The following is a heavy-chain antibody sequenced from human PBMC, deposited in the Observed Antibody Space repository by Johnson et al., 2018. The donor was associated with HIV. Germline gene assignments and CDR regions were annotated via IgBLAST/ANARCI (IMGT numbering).Heavy chain of an antibody. CDR2: INWNGGST. D-gene: IGHD1-26*01. CDR3: ARVVARVGAHGAPVFAFDI. Sequence: VQLVESGGGVVQPGRSLRLSCAASGFTFDDYGMSWVRQAPGQGLEWVAGINWNGGSTGYADSVKGRFTISRDNAKHSLYLQMNSLRAEATALYYCARVVARVGAHGAPVFAFDIWGQGTMVTVSS. V-gene: IGHV3-20*04. J-gene: IGHJ3*02. CDR1: GFTFDDYG.